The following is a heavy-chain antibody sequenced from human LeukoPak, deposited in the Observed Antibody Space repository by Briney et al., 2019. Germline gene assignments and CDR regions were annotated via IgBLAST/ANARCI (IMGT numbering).Heavy chain of an antibody. V-gene: IGHV3-48*03. J-gene: IGHJ4*02. D-gene: IGHD6-19*01. CDR3: ARNSYSSGVPFDY. Sequence: GGSLRLSCAASGFTFSSYEMNWVRQAPGKGLEWVSYISSSGSTIYYADSVKGRFTISRDNAKNSLYLQMNSLRAEDTAVYYCARNSYSSGVPFDYWGQGTLVTVSS. CDR2: ISSSGSTI. CDR1: GFTFSSYE.